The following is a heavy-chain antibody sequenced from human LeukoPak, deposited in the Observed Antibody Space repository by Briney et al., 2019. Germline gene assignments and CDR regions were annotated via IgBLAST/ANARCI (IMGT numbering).Heavy chain of an antibody. CDR1: GFTFSSYA. CDR2: ISGGGGST. J-gene: IGHJ4*02. CDR3: AKDGGYSSGWYPVGYFDY. Sequence: PGGSLRLSCAASGFTFSSYAMSWVRQPPGKGLEWVSAISGGGGSTYYADSVKGRFTISRDNSKNTLYLQMNSLRAEDTAVYYCAKDGGYSSGWYPVGYFDYWGQGTLVTVSS. V-gene: IGHV3-23*01. D-gene: IGHD6-19*01.